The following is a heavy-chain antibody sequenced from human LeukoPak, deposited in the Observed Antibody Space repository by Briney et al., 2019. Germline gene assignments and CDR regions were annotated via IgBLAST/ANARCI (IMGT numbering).Heavy chain of an antibody. D-gene: IGHD3-10*01. J-gene: IGHJ4*02. CDR3: ARDQYYYGSGSYGLDY. CDR2: INHSGST. CDR1: GGSFSGYY. Sequence: SETPSLTCAVYGGSFSGYYWSWIRQPPGKGLEWIGEINHSGSTNYNPSLKSRVTMSVDTSKNQFSLKLSSVTAADTAVYYCARDQYYYGSGSYGLDYWGQGTLVTVPS. V-gene: IGHV4-34*01.